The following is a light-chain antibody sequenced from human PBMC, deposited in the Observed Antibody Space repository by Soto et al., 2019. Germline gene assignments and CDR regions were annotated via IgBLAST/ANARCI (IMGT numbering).Light chain of an antibody. CDR1: QSISTN. V-gene: IGKV3-15*01. CDR2: DSS. J-gene: IGKJ4*01. CDR3: QQYNKWPLT. Sequence: EIVLTQSPASLSVSPGQRATLSCRASQSISTNLAWYQQKPGQPPRLLIYDSSTRAAGIPGRFSGSGSGSEFTLTISSQLSEDIATYYCQQYNKWPLTFGGGTKVEIK.